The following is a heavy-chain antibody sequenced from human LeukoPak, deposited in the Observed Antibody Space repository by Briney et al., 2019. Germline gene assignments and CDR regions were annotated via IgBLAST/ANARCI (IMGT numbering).Heavy chain of an antibody. D-gene: IGHD3-10*01. CDR1: GFTVSSNY. CDR3: ARDRWFGELLGY. V-gene: IGHV3-66*01. CDR2: IYSGGST. J-gene: IGHJ4*02. Sequence: PGGSLRLSCAASGFTVSSNYMSWVRQAPGKGLEWVSVIYSGGSTYYADSVKGRFTISRGNSKNTLYLQMNSLRAEDTAVYYCARDRWFGELLGYWGQGTLVTVSS.